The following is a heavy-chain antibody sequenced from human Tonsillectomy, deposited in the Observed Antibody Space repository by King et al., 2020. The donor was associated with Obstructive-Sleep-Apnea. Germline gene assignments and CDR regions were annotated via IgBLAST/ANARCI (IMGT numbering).Heavy chain of an antibody. CDR3: ASVGATKDSFDY. CDR1: GGSISSYY. Sequence: VQLQESGPGLVKPSETLSLTCTVSGGSISSYYWSWIRQPPGKGLEWIGYIYYSGSTNYNPSLKSRFTISVDTSKNQFSLKLSSVTAADTAVYYCASVGATKDSFDYWGQGTLVTVSS. CDR2: IYYSGST. J-gene: IGHJ4*02. V-gene: IGHV4-59*08. D-gene: IGHD1-26*01.